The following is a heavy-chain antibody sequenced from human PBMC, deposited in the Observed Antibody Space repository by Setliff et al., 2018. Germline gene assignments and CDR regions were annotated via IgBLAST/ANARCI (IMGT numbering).Heavy chain of an antibody. Sequence: PGGSLRLSCAASGFTFSNYWMSWVRQVPGKGLEWVAGVIQGGSGVYADSVRGRFIISRDNSKNSCFLQMNNLRVEDTATYYCAKDTVNDGFWDFDSWGQGIVVTVSS. CDR1: GFTFSNYW. CDR3: AKDTVNDGFWDFDS. J-gene: IGHJ4*02. V-gene: IGHV3-23*01. D-gene: IGHD4-17*01. CDR2: VIQGGSG.